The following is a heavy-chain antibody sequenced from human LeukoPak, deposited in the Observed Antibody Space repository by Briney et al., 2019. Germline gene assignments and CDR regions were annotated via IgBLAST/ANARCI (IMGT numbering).Heavy chain of an antibody. V-gene: IGHV3-66*01. D-gene: IGHD1-26*01. CDR3: ASWEASTNY. CDR2: IYNADTT. Sequence: GGSLRLSCAASGITVGSNYMNWVRQAPGKGLEWVSIIYNADTTYYADSVKGRFTISRDNSKNTLYLQLDSLRAEDTAVYYCASWEASTNYWGQGALVTVSS. J-gene: IGHJ4*02. CDR1: GITVGSNY.